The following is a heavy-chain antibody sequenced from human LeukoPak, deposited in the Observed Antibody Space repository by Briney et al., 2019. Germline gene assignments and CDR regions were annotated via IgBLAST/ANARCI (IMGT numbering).Heavy chain of an antibody. CDR2: IRSSGSNI. Sequence: QPGGSLRLSCAASGSTFSSYSMHWVRQAPGKGLEWVSYIRSSGSNIYYADSVKGRFTISRDNAKNSLYLQMNSLRAEDTAVYYCTSDSGSGGWSLWKYYYYYMDVWGKETTVTVSS. J-gene: IGHJ6*03. V-gene: IGHV3-48*01. CDR3: TSDSGSGGWSLWKYYYYYMDV. CDR1: GSTFSSYS. D-gene: IGHD6-19*01.